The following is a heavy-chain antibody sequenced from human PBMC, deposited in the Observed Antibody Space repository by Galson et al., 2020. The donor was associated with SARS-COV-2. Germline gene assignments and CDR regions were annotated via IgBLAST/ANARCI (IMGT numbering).Heavy chain of an antibody. CDR3: ARAGYSSTWTLGDAFDV. J-gene: IGHJ3*01. CDR2: ISTDGNNK. V-gene: IGHV3-30*04. D-gene: IGHD6-13*01. Sequence: GESLKISCAASGFTFSSYAMHWVRQAPGKGLEWVAVISTDGNNKYDADSVKGRFTISRDKSNNTLYLQMNSLRPEDTAVYFCARAGYSSTWTLGDAFDVWGQGTLVTVSS. CDR1: GFTFSSYA.